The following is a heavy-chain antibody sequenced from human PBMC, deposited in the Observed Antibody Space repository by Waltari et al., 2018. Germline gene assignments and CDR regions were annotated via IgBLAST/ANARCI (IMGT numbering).Heavy chain of an antibody. CDR2: IKNKIDGGTI. V-gene: IGHV3-15*02. CDR3: TTRTWADGFDI. D-gene: IGHD7-27*01. Sequence: EVLLVEAGGSLVKPGGSLRLSCAGSGFSFSKAWKNWVRQAPGKGLEWVGRIKNKIDGGTIDYAAPLKGRFTISRDDSKNTLYLQMNSLKIEDTAVYYCTTRTWADGFDIWGQGTMVTVSS. CDR1: GFSFSKAW. J-gene: IGHJ3*02.